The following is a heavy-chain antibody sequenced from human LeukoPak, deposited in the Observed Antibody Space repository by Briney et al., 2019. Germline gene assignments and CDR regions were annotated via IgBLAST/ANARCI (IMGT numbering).Heavy chain of an antibody. J-gene: IGHJ3*01. CDR1: GYSFTGYY. CDR3: ASDVLEPARYDAFDV. Sequence: ASVKVSCKASGYSFTGYYIHWVRQAPGQGLECMGWINPNSGDTYSIQKFQGRVTMTRDTSITTAYMELSGLTSDDTAMYYCASDVLEPARYDAFDVWGQGTMVIVSS. D-gene: IGHD2-2*01. V-gene: IGHV1-2*02. CDR2: INPNSGDT.